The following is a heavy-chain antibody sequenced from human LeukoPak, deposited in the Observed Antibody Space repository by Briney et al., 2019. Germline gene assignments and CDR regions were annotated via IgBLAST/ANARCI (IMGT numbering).Heavy chain of an antibody. J-gene: IGHJ4*02. D-gene: IGHD3-10*01. CDR1: GGTFSSYA. CDR2: IIPILGIA. V-gene: IGHV1-69*04. CDR3: ARDPSGITMVRGVIYDY. Sequence: VASVKVSCKASGGTFSSYAISWVRQAPGQGLEWMGRIIPILGIANYAQKFQGRVAITADKSTSTAYMELSSLRSEDTAVYYCARDPSGITMVRGVIYDYWGQGTLVTVSS.